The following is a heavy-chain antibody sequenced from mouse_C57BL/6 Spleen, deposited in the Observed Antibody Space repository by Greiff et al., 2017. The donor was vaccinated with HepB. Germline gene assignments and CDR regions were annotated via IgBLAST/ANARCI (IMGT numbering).Heavy chain of an antibody. J-gene: IGHJ4*01. CDR3: ARATGGGFYAMDY. CDR1: GYAFSSSW. V-gene: IGHV1-82*01. CDR2: IYPGDGDT. Sequence: QVQLQQSGPELVKPGASVKISCKASGYAFSSSWMNWVKQRPGKGLEWIGRIYPGDGDTNYNGKFKGKATLTADKSSITAYMQLSSLTSEDSAVYFCARATGGGFYAMDYWGQGTSVTVSS. D-gene: IGHD4-1*02.